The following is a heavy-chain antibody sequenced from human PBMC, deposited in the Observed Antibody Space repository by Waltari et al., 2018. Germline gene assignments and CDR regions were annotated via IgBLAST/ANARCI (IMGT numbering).Heavy chain of an antibody. CDR3: AKCDFWSSQNWFDP. D-gene: IGHD3-3*01. J-gene: IGHJ5*02. CDR2: SRGGNGFT. CDR1: GYTFTDYT. V-gene: IGHV1-3*01. Sequence: QVQLVQSGAEVKNPGASAKVSCKASGYTFTDYTIHWVRQAPGQGLEWMGLSRGGNGFTRYSQKFRGRVTITRDTSANTVYMELSSLKFEDTAVYYCAKCDFWSSQNWFDPWGQGTLVTVSS.